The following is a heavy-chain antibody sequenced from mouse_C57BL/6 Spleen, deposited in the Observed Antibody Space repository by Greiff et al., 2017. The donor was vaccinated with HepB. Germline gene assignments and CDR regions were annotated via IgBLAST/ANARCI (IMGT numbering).Heavy chain of an antibody. D-gene: IGHD1-1*01. CDR1: GYTFTDYN. CDR3: ARVGLYYVSSYWYFDV. J-gene: IGHJ1*03. CDR2: INPNNGGT. V-gene: IGHV1-18*01. Sequence: EVQLQQSGPELVKPGASVKIPCKASGYTFTDYNMAWVKQSHGKSLEWIGDINPNNGGTIYNQKFKGKATLTVDKSSSTAYMALRILTSEDTAVYYCARVGLYYVSSYWYFDVWGTGTTVTVSS.